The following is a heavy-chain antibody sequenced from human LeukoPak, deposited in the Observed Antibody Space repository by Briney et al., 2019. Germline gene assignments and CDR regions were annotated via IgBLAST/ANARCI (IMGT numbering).Heavy chain of an antibody. CDR2: ISYDGSNK. V-gene: IGHV3-30*18. CDR3: AKAGYSYGQRHYFDY. CDR1: GFTFSSYG. D-gene: IGHD5-18*01. Sequence: GGSLRLPCAASGFTFSSYGMHWVRQAPGKGLEWVAVISYDGSNKYYADSVKGRFIISRDNSKNTLYLQMNSLRAEDTAVYYCAKAGYSYGQRHYFDYWGQGTLVTVSS. J-gene: IGHJ4*02.